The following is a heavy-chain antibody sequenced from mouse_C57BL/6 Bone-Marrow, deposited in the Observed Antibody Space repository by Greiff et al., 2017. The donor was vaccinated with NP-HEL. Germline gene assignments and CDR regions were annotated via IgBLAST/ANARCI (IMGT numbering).Heavy chain of an antibody. CDR1: GYAFSSSW. CDR3: ARYGGIITTVVATKDWYFDV. V-gene: IGHV1-82*01. D-gene: IGHD1-1*01. CDR2: IYPGDGDT. J-gene: IGHJ1*03. Sequence: VQLQQSGPELVKPGASVKISCKASGYAFSSSWMNWVKQRPGKGLEWIGRIYPGDGDTNYNGKFKGKATLTADKSSSTAYMQLSSLTSEDSAVYFCARYGGIITTVVATKDWYFDVWGTGTTVTVSS.